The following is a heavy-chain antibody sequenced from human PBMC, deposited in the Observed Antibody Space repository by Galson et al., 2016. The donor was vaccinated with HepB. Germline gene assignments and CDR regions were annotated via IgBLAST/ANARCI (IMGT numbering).Heavy chain of an antibody. CDR2: IYYSGRT. D-gene: IGHD6-19*01. CDR3: ARDDSGGWYGFHYGMDV. J-gene: IGHJ6*02. V-gene: IGHV4-59*01. Sequence: ETLSLTCTVSGASISGYYLSWIRQPPGKGLEWIGYIYYSGRTNYNPSLKSRVTISVDTSKNQFSLKLSSVTAADTAVYYCARDDSGGWYGFHYGMDVWGQGSTVTVSS. CDR1: GASISGYY.